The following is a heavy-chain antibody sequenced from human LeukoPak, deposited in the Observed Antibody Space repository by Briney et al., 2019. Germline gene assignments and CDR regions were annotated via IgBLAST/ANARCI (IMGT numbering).Heavy chain of an antibody. D-gene: IGHD3-22*01. CDR3: AKVSYYYDSSGYYY. Sequence: GGSLRLSCAASGFTFSSYAMSWVRQAPGKGLEWVSAISGSGGSTYYADSVKGRFTISRDNSKNTLYLQMNSLRAEDTAVYYCAKVSYYYDSSGYYYWGQGTLVTVSS. CDR2: ISGSGGST. CDR1: GFTFSSYA. V-gene: IGHV3-23*01. J-gene: IGHJ4*02.